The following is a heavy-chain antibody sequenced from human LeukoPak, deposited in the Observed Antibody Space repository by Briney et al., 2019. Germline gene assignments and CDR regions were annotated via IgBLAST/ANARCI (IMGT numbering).Heavy chain of an antibody. CDR3: AREGTEDCSGGSYYVRSSWFDP. D-gene: IGHD2-15*01. CDR2: IYSGGST. CDR1: GFTVSSNY. J-gene: IGHJ5*02. V-gene: IGHV3-66*01. Sequence: GGSLRLSCAASGFTVSSNYMSWVRQAPGKGLEWVSVIYSGGSTYYADSVKGRFTISRDNSKNTLYLQMNSLRAEDTAVYYCAREGTEDCSGGSYYVRSSWFDPWGQGTLVTVSS.